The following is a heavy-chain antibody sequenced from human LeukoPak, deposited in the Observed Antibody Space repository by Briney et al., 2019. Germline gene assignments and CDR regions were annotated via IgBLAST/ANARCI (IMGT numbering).Heavy chain of an antibody. J-gene: IGHJ4*02. CDR3: ARSRGIEVAEKY. V-gene: IGHV1-2*02. D-gene: IGHD6-19*01. CDR2: MYPNSGAA. CDR1: GYTFIGHN. Sequence: ASVKVSCKASGYTFIGHNIHWVRQAAGQRLEWLGWMYPNSGAANYAKKFEGRVPMTKDTALTTADMELTRLTSDDTAVYYCARSRGIEVAEKYWGEGTLVTVSS.